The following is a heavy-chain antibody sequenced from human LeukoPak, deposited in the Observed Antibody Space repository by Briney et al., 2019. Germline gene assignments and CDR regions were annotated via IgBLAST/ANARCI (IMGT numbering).Heavy chain of an antibody. Sequence: GGSLRLSCAASRFAFSSYGMSWVRQAPGKGLEWVSGISGSGGSTYYADSVKGRFTISRDNSKNLVYLQMNSLRAEDTAVYYCAKDTRMGPQYYFDYWGQGTLVTVSS. J-gene: IGHJ4*02. D-gene: IGHD1-26*01. V-gene: IGHV3-23*01. CDR1: RFAFSSYG. CDR3: AKDTRMGPQYYFDY. CDR2: ISGSGGST.